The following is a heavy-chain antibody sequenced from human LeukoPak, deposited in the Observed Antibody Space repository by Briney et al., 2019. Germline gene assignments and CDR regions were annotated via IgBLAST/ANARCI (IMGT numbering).Heavy chain of an antibody. Sequence: GASVKVSCKASGYTFTGYYMHWVRQAPGQGLEWMGWINPNSGGTNYAQKFQGRVTMTRDTSISTAYMELSRLRSDDTAVYYCARHLYDYVWGSYRYGFDYWGQGTLXTVSS. CDR2: INPNSGGT. V-gene: IGHV1-2*02. CDR3: ARHLYDYVWGSYRYGFDY. J-gene: IGHJ4*02. D-gene: IGHD3-16*02. CDR1: GYTFTGYY.